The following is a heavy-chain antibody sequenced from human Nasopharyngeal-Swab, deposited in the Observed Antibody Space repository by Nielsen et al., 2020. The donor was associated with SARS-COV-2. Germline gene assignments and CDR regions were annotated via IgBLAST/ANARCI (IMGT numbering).Heavy chain of an antibody. J-gene: IGHJ6*03. D-gene: IGHD6-13*01. Sequence: TLSLTCAVSVRPISSYSWSWTRLPSGKGLEWIGYIYYSGSTNYSPSLKSRVTISVDTSKNQFSLKLNSVTAADTAVYYCARTAGYYYMDVWGKGTTVTVSS. CDR3: ARTAGYYYMDV. V-gene: IGHV4-59*07. CDR2: IYYSGST. CDR1: VRPISSYS.